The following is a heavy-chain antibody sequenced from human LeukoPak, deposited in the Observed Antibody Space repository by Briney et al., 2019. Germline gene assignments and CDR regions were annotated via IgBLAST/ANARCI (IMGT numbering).Heavy chain of an antibody. V-gene: IGHV4-34*01. D-gene: IGHD2-15*01. CDR1: GGSFSGYY. J-gene: IGHJ4*02. Sequence: SETLSLTCAVYGGSFSGYYWSWIRQPPGKGLEWIGEINHSGSTNYNPSLKSRVTISVDTSKHQFSLKLSSVTAADTAVYYCARTGHCSGGSCYSSDYWGQGTLVTVSS. CDR3: ARTGHCSGGSCYSSDY. CDR2: INHSGST.